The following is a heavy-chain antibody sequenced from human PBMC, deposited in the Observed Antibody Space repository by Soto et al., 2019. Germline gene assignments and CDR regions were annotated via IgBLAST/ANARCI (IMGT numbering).Heavy chain of an antibody. Sequence: SQTLSLTCAISGDSVSSNSAAWNWIRQSPSRGLEWLGRTYYRSKWYNDYAVSVKSRITINPDTSKNQFSLQLNSVTPEATAVYYCARAAVVAATGGYGMDVWGQGTTVTVSS. D-gene: IGHD2-15*01. CDR1: GDSVSSNSAA. CDR2: TYYRSKWYN. CDR3: ARAAVVAATGGYGMDV. J-gene: IGHJ6*02. V-gene: IGHV6-1*01.